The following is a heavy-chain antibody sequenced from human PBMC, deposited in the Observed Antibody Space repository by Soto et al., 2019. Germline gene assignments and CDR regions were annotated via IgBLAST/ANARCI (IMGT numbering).Heavy chain of an antibody. J-gene: IGHJ4*02. D-gene: IGHD3-10*01. V-gene: IGHV3-23*01. CDR3: ARGSTDSYPGSRIFDF. Sequence: GGSLRLSCVASGLTFGSRAMSWVRQAPGEGLQWVSTITDTGGDAKYADSVRGRFVISRDNSKKTLYLQMTSLTAEDSAMYFCARGSTDSYPGSRIFDFWGRGTLVTVSS. CDR2: ITDTGGDA. CDR1: GLTFGSRA.